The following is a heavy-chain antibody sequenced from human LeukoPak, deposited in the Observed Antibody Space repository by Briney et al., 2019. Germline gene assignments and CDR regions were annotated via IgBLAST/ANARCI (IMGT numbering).Heavy chain of an antibody. CDR1: GGSISSSSHS. CDR2: IAYSGST. J-gene: IGHJ6*02. D-gene: IGHD2-2*01. CDR3: VRIYCTSTSCYGDSYHGMDV. Sequence: SQTLSLTCPVSGGSISSSSHSWGWLRQPPGKGLEWIGSIAYSGSTFYNPSLKTRVTMSVDASENQFSLKLSSVTAVDSTVYYCVRIYCTSTSCYGDSYHGMDVWGQGTTVTVSS. V-gene: IGHV4-39*01.